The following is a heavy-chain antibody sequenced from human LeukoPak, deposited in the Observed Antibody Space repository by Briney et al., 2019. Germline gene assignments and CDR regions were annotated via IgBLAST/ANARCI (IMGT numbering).Heavy chain of an antibody. CDR1: GGSISSYY. D-gene: IGHD6-19*01. J-gene: IGHJ3*02. Sequence: SETLSLTCTVSGGSISSYYWSWIRQPPGKGLEWIGYIYYSGSTNYNPSLKSRVTISVDTSKNQFSLKLSSVTAADTAVYYCARVYSSGWYNAFDIWGQGTMVTVSS. CDR3: ARVYSSGWYNAFDI. CDR2: IYYSGST. V-gene: IGHV4-59*01.